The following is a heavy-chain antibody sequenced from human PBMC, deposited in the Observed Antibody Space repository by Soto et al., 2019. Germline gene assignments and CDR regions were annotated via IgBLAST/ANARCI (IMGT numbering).Heavy chain of an antibody. J-gene: IGHJ6*02. Sequence: EVQLVESGGGLVQPGGSLRLSCVASGFTISDYWMHWVRQAPGKGLVWVSRIKFDGSSISYADSVKGRFTISRDNAWNTLYLQMTSLRAEDTAVYYCARGLKNFYGVDVWGQGTTVTVTS. V-gene: IGHV3-74*01. CDR3: ARGLKNFYGVDV. CDR2: IKFDGSSI. CDR1: GFTISDYW.